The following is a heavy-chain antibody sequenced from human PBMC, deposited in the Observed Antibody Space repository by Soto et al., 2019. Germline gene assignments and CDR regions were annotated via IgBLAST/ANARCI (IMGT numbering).Heavy chain of an antibody. J-gene: IGHJ4*02. Sequence: QVQLVQSGAEVKKPGASVKVSCKASGYTFTSYYMHWVRQAPGQGLEWMGIINPSGGSTSYAQKFQGRVTMTRDTSTSTVYMELSSLRSEDTAVYYCARDMQQLVGPNLFDYWGQGTLVTVSS. D-gene: IGHD6-13*01. CDR2: INPSGGST. V-gene: IGHV1-46*01. CDR1: GYTFTSYY. CDR3: ARDMQQLVGPNLFDY.